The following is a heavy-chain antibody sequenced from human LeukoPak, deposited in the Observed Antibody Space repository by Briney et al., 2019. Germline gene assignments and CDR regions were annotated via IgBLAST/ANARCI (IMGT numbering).Heavy chain of an antibody. Sequence: GGSLRLSCAASGFTFSSYAMSWVRQAPGKGLEWVSAISGSGGSTYYADSVKGRFTISRDNSKNTLYLQMNSLIAEDTAVYYCAKPRSRASCYDHWGQGTLDTVSS. V-gene: IGHV3-23*01. CDR2: ISGSGGST. CDR3: AKPRSRASCYDH. D-gene: IGHD2-2*01. J-gene: IGHJ4*02. CDR1: GFTFSSYA.